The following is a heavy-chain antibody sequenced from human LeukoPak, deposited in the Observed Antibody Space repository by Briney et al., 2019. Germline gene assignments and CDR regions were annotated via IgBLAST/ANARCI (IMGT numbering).Heavy chain of an antibody. J-gene: IGHJ5*02. Sequence: PSETLSLTCAVYGGSFSGYYWSWIRQPPGKGLEWIGEINHSGSTYYNPSLKSRVTISVDTSKNQFSLKLSSVTAADTAVYYCARAGSYYDFWSGYYTTNWFDPWGQGTLVTVSS. V-gene: IGHV4-34*01. D-gene: IGHD3-3*01. CDR3: ARAGSYYDFWSGYYTTNWFDP. CDR1: GGSFSGYY. CDR2: INHSGST.